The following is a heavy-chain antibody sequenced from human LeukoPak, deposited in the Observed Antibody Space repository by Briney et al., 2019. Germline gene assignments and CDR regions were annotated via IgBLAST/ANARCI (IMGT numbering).Heavy chain of an antibody. V-gene: IGHV1-69*13. J-gene: IGHJ4*02. Sequence: SVKISCKASGGTFSSYAISWVRQAPGQGLEWMGGIIPIFGTANYAQKFQGRVTITADESTSTAYMELSSLRSEDTAVYYCAVKYSSSWYPDYWGQGTLVTVSS. D-gene: IGHD6-13*01. CDR2: IIPIFGTA. CDR1: GGTFSSYA. CDR3: AVKYSSSWYPDY.